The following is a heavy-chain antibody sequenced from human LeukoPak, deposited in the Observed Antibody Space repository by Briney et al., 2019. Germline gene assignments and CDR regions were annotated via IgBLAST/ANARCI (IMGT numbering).Heavy chain of an antibody. CDR3: ARDGDISAFDI. J-gene: IGHJ3*02. Sequence: GGSLRLSCAASGFTFSSYSMNWVRQAPGKGLEWVSSISSSSSYIYYADSVKGRFTISRDSAKNSLYLQMNSLRAEDTAVYYCARDGDISAFDIWGQGTMVTVSS. V-gene: IGHV3-21*01. CDR2: ISSSSSYI. CDR1: GFTFSSYS. D-gene: IGHD2-15*01.